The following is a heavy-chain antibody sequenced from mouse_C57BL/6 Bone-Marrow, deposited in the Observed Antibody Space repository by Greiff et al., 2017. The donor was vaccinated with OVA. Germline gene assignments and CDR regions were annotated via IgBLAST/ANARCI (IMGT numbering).Heavy chain of an antibody. CDR3: AAGYSNYPFAY. V-gene: IGHV1-54*01. D-gene: IGHD2-5*01. CDR1: GYAFTNYL. Sequence: VQLQQSGAELVRPGTSVKVSCKASGYAFTNYLIEWVKQRPGQGLEWIGVINPGSGGTNYNEKFKGKATLTADKSSSTAYMQLSSLTSEDSAVYFCAAGYSNYPFAYWGQGTLVTVSA. J-gene: IGHJ3*01. CDR2: INPGSGGT.